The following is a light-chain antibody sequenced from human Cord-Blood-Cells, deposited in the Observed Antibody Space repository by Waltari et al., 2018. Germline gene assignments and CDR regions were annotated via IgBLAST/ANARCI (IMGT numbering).Light chain of an antibody. J-gene: IGLJ2*01. CDR1: SSAVGGYNY. Sequence: QSALTQPASVSGSPGQPITISCTGTSSAVGGYNYASWYKQNQGKSPKLVIYDVSNRPSGVSNRFSGSKSGNTASLTISGLQAEDEADYYCSSYTSSSTLVFGGGTKLTVL. V-gene: IGLV2-14*01. CDR3: SSYTSSSTLV. CDR2: DVS.